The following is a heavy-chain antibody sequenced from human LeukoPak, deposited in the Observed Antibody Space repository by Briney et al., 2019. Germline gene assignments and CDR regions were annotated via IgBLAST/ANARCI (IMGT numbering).Heavy chain of an antibody. Sequence: GGSLRLSCAASGLTFSNFGMSWVRQAPGKGLEWVPAISGSGDSTYYADSVKGRFTISRDNSRNTLYLQMNSLRAEDTAVYYCAREYMDVWGKGTTVTISS. V-gene: IGHV3-23*01. CDR2: ISGSGDST. CDR3: AREYMDV. CDR1: GLTFSNFG. J-gene: IGHJ6*03.